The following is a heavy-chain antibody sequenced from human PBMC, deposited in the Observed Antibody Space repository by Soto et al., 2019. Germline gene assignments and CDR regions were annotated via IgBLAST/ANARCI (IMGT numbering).Heavy chain of an antibody. CDR2: INTDGSII. J-gene: IGHJ4*02. CDR3: ARDTDGLHY. Sequence: EVRLVESGGGLVQPGGSLRLSCAASGLIFSNYKMHWVRQAPGKGLVWVSRINTDGSIIDYADSVKGRFTVSRDNAKNTLYLQMNSLRADDTAVYYCARDTDGLHYWVQGTLVTVSS. CDR1: GLIFSNYK. V-gene: IGHV3-74*01.